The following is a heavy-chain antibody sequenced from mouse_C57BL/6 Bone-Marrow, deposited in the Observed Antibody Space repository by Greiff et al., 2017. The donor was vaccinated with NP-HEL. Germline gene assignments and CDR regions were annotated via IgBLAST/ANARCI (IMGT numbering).Heavy chain of an antibody. J-gene: IGHJ2*01. V-gene: IGHV1-64*01. CDR3: ARWGYGRDYYFDY. D-gene: IGHD1-1*01. CDR1: GYTFTSYW. Sequence: QVQLQQPGAELVKPGASVKLSCKASGYTFTSYWMHWVKQRPGQGLEWIGMIHPNSGSTNYNEKFKSKATLTVDKSSSTAYMQLSSLTSEDSAVYYCARWGYGRDYYFDYWGQGTTLTVSS. CDR2: IHPNSGST.